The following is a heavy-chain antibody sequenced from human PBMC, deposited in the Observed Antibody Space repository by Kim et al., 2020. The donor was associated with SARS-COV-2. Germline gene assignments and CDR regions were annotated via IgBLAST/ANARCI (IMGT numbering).Heavy chain of an antibody. D-gene: IGHD3-10*01. J-gene: IGHJ4*02. V-gene: IGHV4-59*08. CDR3: ARRYGYGSGSYYNA. Sequence: NPSLKSRVAISVDTSKNQFSLKLSSVTAADTAVYYCARRYGYGSGSYYNAWGQGTLVTVSS.